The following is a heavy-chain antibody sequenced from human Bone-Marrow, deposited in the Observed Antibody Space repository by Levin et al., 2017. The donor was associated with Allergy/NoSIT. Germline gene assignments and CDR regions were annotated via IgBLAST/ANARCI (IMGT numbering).Heavy chain of an antibody. J-gene: IGHJ6*04. D-gene: IGHD2-8*02. V-gene: IGHV1-8*01. CDR2: MNPNSGNT. Sequence: PGESLKISCKASGYTFTSYDINWVRQATGQGLEWMGWMNPNSGNTGYAQKFQGRVTMTRNTSISTAYMELSSLRSGDTAVYYCARELVYWWDVWGKGTTVTVSS. CDR1: GYTFTSYD. CDR3: ARELVYWWDV.